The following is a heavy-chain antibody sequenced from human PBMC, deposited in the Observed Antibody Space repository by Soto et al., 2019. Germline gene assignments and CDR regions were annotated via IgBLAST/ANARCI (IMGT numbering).Heavy chain of an antibody. J-gene: IGHJ5*01. Sequence: PSETLSHPCSVSGGSISSGGYSWSWIRQPPGKGLEWIGYIYHSGSTYYNPSLKSRVAISVDRSKNQFSLKLSSVTAADTAVHYFARAISPDFSTSYIDSWSLRTLLPVSS. CDR3: ARAISPDFSTSYIDS. V-gene: IGHV4-30-2*01. D-gene: IGHD3-3*01. CDR2: IYHSGST. CDR1: GGSISSGGYS.